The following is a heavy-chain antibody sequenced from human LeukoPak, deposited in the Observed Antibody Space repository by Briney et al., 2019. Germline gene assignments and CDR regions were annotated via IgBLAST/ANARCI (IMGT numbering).Heavy chain of an antibody. J-gene: IGHJ4*02. Sequence: GGSLRLSCAASGFTFSSYWMSWVRQAPGKGLEWVANIKQDGSEKYYVDSVKGRFTISRGNAKNSLYLQMNSLRAEDTAVYYCARDRDSSAYSHYRFDYWGQGTLVTVSS. D-gene: IGHD3-22*01. CDR3: ARDRDSSAYSHYRFDY. V-gene: IGHV3-7*03. CDR1: GFTFSSYW. CDR2: IKQDGSEK.